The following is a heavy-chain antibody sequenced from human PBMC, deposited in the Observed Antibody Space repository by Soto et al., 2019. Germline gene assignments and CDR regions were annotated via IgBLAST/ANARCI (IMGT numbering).Heavy chain of an antibody. D-gene: IGHD2-8*01. CDR1: GFTFSDHY. Sequence: EVQLVESEGGWVQPGGSLRLSCAASGFTFSDHYMDWVRQASGKGLEWVGRTRNKANSYTTEYAASVKGRFTISRDDSKNSLYLQMNSLKTEDTAVYYCATRLNFDYWGQGTLVTVSS. J-gene: IGHJ4*02. V-gene: IGHV3-72*01. CDR2: TRNKANSYTT. CDR3: ATRLNFDY.